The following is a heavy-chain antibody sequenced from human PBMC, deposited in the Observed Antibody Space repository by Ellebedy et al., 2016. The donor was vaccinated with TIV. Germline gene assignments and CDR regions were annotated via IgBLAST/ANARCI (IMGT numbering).Heavy chain of an antibody. V-gene: IGHV3-30*18. J-gene: IGHJ4*02. Sequence: GESLKTSCAASGFTFRSYGMHWVRQAPGRGMEWLAVISCDGSDKSYGDSVKGRFTISRDNSKNTLYLQMNSLRVEDTAVYYCAKYSGSYYKFDHWGQGTLVTVSS. CDR1: GFTFRSYG. CDR2: ISCDGSDK. CDR3: AKYSGSYYKFDH. D-gene: IGHD1-26*01.